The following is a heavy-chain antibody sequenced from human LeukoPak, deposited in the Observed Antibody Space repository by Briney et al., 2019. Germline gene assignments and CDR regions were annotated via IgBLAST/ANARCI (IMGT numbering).Heavy chain of an antibody. CDR1: GFTFSSYG. CDR3: AKDPSLIQPSPQGDY. D-gene: IGHD2-8*01. Sequence: PGGSLRLSCAASGFTFSSYGMHWVRQAPGKGLEWVAVISYDGSNKYYADSVKGRFTISRDNSKNTLYLQMNSLRAEDTAVYYCAKDPSLIQPSPQGDYWGQGTLVTVSS. V-gene: IGHV3-30*18. J-gene: IGHJ4*02. CDR2: ISYDGSNK.